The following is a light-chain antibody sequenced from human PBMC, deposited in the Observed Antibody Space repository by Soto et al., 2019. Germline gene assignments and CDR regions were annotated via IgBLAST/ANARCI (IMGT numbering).Light chain of an antibody. CDR2: ATS. V-gene: IGKV3-20*01. Sequence: EIVLTQSPGTLSLSPGESVTLSCRASQSVSSLYLAWYQQKPCQAPRLLIYATSSRATGIPDRFIGSGSGKDFTLTIGSLEPEDFAVYYCQQYGNSPRYSFGQGTRLEIK. J-gene: IGKJ2*03. CDR3: QQYGNSPRYS. CDR1: QSVSSLY.